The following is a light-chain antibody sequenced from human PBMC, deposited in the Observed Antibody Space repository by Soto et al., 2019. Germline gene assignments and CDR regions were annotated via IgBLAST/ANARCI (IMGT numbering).Light chain of an antibody. CDR1: QSVSSSY. CDR3: QQYGSSPPGT. CDR2: GAS. Sequence: EIVLTQSPGTLSLSPGERATLSCRASQSVSSSYLAWYQQKPGQAPGLLIYGASSRATGIPDRFSGSGSGTAFTLTISRLEPEDFAVDYCQQYGSSPPGTFGQGTKVEIK. J-gene: IGKJ1*01. V-gene: IGKV3-20*01.